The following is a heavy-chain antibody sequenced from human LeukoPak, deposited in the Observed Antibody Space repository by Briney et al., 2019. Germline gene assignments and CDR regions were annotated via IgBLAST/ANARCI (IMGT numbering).Heavy chain of an antibody. D-gene: IGHD2-15*01. CDR3: ARETYCSGGSCYSQDAFDI. V-gene: IGHV3-21*01. CDR1: GFTFSSYS. J-gene: IGHJ3*02. CDR2: ISSNSSYI. Sequence: PGRSLRLSCAASGFTFSSYSMNWVRQAPGKGLEWVSSISSNSSYIYYADSVKGRFNISRDNAKNSLYLQMNSLRAEDTAVYYCARETYCSGGSCYSQDAFDIWGQGTMVTVSS.